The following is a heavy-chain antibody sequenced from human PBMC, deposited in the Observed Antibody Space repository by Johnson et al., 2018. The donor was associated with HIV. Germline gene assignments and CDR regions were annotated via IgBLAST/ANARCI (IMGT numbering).Heavy chain of an antibody. CDR3: AKSTQANILRESGPYGAFDI. D-gene: IGHD3-10*01. J-gene: IGHJ3*02. V-gene: IGHV3-48*04. CDR2: ISSSGSTI. CDR1: GFTFSSYA. Sequence: VQLVESGGGVVQPGRSLRLSCAASGFTFSSYAMHWVRQAPGKGLEWVSYISSSGSTIYYADSVKGRFTISRSNTKNSLYLQMNSLSAEDTAVYYCAKSTQANILRESGPYGAFDIWGQGTMVTVSS.